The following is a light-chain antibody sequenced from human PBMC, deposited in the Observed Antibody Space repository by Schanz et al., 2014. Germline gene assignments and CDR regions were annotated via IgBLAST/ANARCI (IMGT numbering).Light chain of an antibody. Sequence: EIVMTQSPATLSVSPGERATLSCRASQSVRSNLAWYHQKPGQAPRLLIDGASTRASGIPDRFSGSGSGTDLTLTISSLQSEDFAVYYCQQYNDWRTFGQGTKVEVK. J-gene: IGKJ1*01. CDR1: QSVRSN. CDR2: GAS. V-gene: IGKV3D-15*01. CDR3: QQYNDWRT.